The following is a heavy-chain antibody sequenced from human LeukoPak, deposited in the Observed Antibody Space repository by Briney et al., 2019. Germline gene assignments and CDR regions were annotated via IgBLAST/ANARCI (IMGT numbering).Heavy chain of an antibody. V-gene: IGHV4-30-4*08. J-gene: IGHJ4*02. CDR1: GGSFSSGDYY. CDR3: ASTYCSSTSCYTGIFDY. CDR2: IYYSGST. Sequence: SQTLSLTCTVSGGSFSSGDYYWSWIRQPPGKGLEWIGYIYYSGSTYYNPSLKSRVTISVDTSKNQFSLKLSSVTAADTAVYYCASTYCSSTSCYTGIFDYWGQGTLVTVSS. D-gene: IGHD2-2*02.